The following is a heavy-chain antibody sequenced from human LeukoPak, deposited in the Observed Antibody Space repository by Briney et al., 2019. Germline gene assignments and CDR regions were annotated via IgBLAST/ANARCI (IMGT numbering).Heavy chain of an antibody. Sequence: SETLSLTCAVSGGSISSGGYSWSWIRQPPGKGLEWIGYIYHSGSTYYNPSPKSRVTISVDRSRNQFSLNLNSVTAADTAVYYCARGGAARLHFQNWGQGTLVTVSS. CDR1: GGSISSGGYS. D-gene: IGHD6-6*01. CDR3: ARGGAARLHFQN. J-gene: IGHJ1*01. CDR2: IYHSGST. V-gene: IGHV4-30-2*01.